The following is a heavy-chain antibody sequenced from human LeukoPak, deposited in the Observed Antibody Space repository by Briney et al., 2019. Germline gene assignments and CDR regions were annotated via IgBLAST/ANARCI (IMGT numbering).Heavy chain of an antibody. Sequence: GGSLRLSCAASGFTFSSYSMNWVRQAPGKGLEWVSSISSSSTYIYYADSVKGRFTLSRDNAKNSLCLQVNSLRAEDTAVYYCARDETYCGADCSLDYWGQGTLVTVSS. V-gene: IGHV3-21*01. J-gene: IGHJ4*02. CDR3: ARDETYCGADCSLDY. D-gene: IGHD2-21*01. CDR2: ISSSSTYI. CDR1: GFTFSSYS.